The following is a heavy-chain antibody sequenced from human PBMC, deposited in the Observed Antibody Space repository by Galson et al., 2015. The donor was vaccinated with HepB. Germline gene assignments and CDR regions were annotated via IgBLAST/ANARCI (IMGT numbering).Heavy chain of an antibody. Sequence: SLRLSCAASGFTFSNYGIHWVRQAPGKGLEWVAVISYDGSDKYYADSVKGRFTISRDNSKNTLFLQMNRLRSEDAAVYYCAKEGAPYYNYSGMDVWGQGTTDTVSS. J-gene: IGHJ6*02. CDR2: ISYDGSDK. D-gene: IGHD5-24*01. CDR1: GFTFSNYG. V-gene: IGHV3-30*18. CDR3: AKEGAPYYNYSGMDV.